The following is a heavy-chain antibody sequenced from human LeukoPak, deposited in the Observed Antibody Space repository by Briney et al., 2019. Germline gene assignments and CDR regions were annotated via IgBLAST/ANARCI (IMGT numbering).Heavy chain of an antibody. CDR3: ARARGLGPLHGAFDI. V-gene: IGHV3-30*03. CDR2: ISYDGNNE. D-gene: IGHD3-16*01. CDR1: GFTFSSYG. J-gene: IGHJ3*02. Sequence: GRSLRLSCAASGFTFSSYGMHWVRRAPGKGLEWVAVISYDGNNEYYADSVKGRFTISRENSKNTLYLQMNSLRPEDTAVYYCARARGLGPLHGAFDIWGQGTMVTVSS.